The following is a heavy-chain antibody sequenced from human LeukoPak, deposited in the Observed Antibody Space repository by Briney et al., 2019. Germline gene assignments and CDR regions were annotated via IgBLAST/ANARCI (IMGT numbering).Heavy chain of an antibody. CDR1: GDSVSSNSAA. CDR3: ARGNGDSSSSSGYYYYYMDV. J-gene: IGHJ6*03. Sequence: SQTLSLTCAISGDSVSSNSAAWNWIRQSPSRGLEWLGRTYYRSKWYNDYAVSVKSRITINPDTSKNQFSLQLNSVTPEDTAVYYCARGNGDSSSSSGYYYYYMDVWGKGTTVTVSS. D-gene: IGHD6-6*01. V-gene: IGHV6-1*01. CDR2: TYYRSKWYN.